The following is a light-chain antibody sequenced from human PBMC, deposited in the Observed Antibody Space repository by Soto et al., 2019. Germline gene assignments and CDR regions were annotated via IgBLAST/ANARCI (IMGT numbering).Light chain of an antibody. CDR3: AAWDDSLNGYV. J-gene: IGLJ1*01. CDR2: SNN. V-gene: IGLV1-44*01. Sequence: QNVLTQTHSASGTPGQRVTISCSGSSSNIGSNTVNWYQQLPGTAPKLLIYSNNQRPSGVPDRFSGSKSGTSASLAISGLQSEDEADYYCAAWDDSLNGYVFGTGTKFTVL. CDR1: SSNIGSNT.